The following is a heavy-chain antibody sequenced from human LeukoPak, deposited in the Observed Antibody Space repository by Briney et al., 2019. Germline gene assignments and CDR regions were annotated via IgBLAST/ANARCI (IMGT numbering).Heavy chain of an antibody. CDR3: ARGYDLRSGHGWFDP. Sequence: PSETLSLTCTVSGGSISSYYWSWIRQPPGKGLEWIGYIYYSGSTNYNPSLKSRVTISVDTSKNQFSLKLSSVTAADTAVYYCARGYDLRSGHGWFDPWGQGTLVTVSS. CDR2: IYYSGST. J-gene: IGHJ5*02. CDR1: GGSISSYY. V-gene: IGHV4-59*01. D-gene: IGHD3-3*01.